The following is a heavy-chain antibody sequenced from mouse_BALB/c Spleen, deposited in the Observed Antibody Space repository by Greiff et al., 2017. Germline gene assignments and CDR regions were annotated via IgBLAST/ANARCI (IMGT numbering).Heavy chain of an antibody. Sequence: VQLQQSGAELVRSGASVKLSCTASGFNIKDYYMHWVKQSPEQGLEWIGWIDPENGDTEYAPKFQGKATMTADTSSNTAYLQLSSLTSEDTAVYYCNPRTTATYFDVWGAGTTVTVSS. V-gene: IGHV14-4*02. CDR3: NPRTTATYFDV. CDR2: IDPENGDT. D-gene: IGHD1-2*01. J-gene: IGHJ1*01. CDR1: GFNIKDYY.